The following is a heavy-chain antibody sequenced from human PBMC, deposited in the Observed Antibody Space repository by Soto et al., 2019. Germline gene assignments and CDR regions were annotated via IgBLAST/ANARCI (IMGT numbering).Heavy chain of an antibody. J-gene: IGHJ4*02. CDR3: VKWWRQWLVTAEFNY. Sequence: GGTLRLSCTASGGTISSYAWHWVRQAPGKGLEWMGVECHEYSNYRYADYVNRPFTSSVDSSKNTFSLEITSLRADDTAVYYCVKWWRQWLVTAEFNYWGQGALVTVSS. CDR2: ECHEYSNY. D-gene: IGHD6-19*01. CDR1: GGTISSYA. V-gene: IGHV3-30*18.